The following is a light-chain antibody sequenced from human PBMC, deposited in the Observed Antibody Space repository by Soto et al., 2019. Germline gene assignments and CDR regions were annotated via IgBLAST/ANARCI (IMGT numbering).Light chain of an antibody. J-gene: IGKJ1*01. V-gene: IGKV1-5*01. CDR2: DAA. CDR3: QQYNSYPWT. CDR1: QSISTS. Sequence: IKMNQSPSTLSAYVGDTVTITCRASQSISTSLAWYQQKPGKAPNLLIYDAASLEAGVPSRFSGSGTGTEFTLTINSLQPTDFATYYCQQYNSYPWTFGQGTIVDVK.